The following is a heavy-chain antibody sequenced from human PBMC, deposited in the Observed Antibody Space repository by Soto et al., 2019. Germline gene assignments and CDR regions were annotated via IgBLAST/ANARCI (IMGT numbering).Heavy chain of an antibody. J-gene: IGHJ4*02. CDR1: GFTFTSYA. V-gene: IGHV1-18*01. D-gene: IGHD3-3*01. CDR3: AIDFTRWPPDGVDS. CDR2: ISAYNGNT. Sequence: QVHLVQSGPEVKKPGASVKVSCKASGFTFTSYAITWVRQAPGKGLEWMGWISAYNGNTNYAHNRRARVTITTDTSTSTAYMELGSLTSDDTAVYYCAIDFTRWPPDGVDSWCQGTLVIVSS.